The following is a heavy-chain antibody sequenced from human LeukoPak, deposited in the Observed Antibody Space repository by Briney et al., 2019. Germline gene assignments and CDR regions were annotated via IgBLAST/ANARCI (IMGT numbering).Heavy chain of an antibody. CDR2: IYYSEST. CDR3: ARDGDPVYYDILTGYYIGAFDI. Sequence: SETLSLTCTVSGGSISSYYWSWIRQPPGKGLEWIGYIYYSESTNYNPSLKSRVTISVDTSKNQFSLKLSSVTAADTAVYYCARDGDPVYYDILTGYYIGAFDIWGQGTMVTVSS. J-gene: IGHJ3*02. D-gene: IGHD3-9*01. V-gene: IGHV4-59*01. CDR1: GGSISSYY.